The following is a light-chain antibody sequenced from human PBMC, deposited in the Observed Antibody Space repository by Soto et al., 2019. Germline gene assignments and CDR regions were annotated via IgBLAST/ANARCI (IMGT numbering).Light chain of an antibody. CDR2: GAS. J-gene: IGKJ3*01. CDR3: QHYGTSAI. V-gene: IGKV3-20*01. CDR1: QSVSSSY. Sequence: EIVLTQSPGTLSLSPGERATLSCRASQSVSSSYLAWYQQKPGQAPRLLIYGASSRATGIPDRFSVSASGTDFTLTISTLEPEDFAVYYCQHYGTSAIFGPGTKVDIK.